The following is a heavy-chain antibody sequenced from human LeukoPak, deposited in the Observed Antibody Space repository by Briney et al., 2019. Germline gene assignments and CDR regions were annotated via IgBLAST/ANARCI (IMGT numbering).Heavy chain of an antibody. Sequence: PSETLSLTCAVSGVSISSSEWWIWVRQPPGQGLEWIGEIHRDGRTRYNPSLKSRVTMSMDYSKNQFSLTVSSVTAADTAIYYCGKTDIYFNPIDYWGPGSLVTVSS. D-gene: IGHD3-9*01. CDR3: GKTDIYFNPIDY. CDR2: IHRDGRT. CDR1: GVSISSSEW. V-gene: IGHV4-4*02. J-gene: IGHJ4*02.